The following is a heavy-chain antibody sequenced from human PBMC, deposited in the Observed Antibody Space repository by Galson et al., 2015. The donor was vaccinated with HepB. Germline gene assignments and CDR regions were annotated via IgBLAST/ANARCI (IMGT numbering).Heavy chain of an antibody. V-gene: IGHV3-23*01. CDR3: AKDFHPFAESAWYTYSGMDV. CDR1: GFTFDLYA. D-gene: IGHD6-19*01. Sequence: SLRLSGAASGFTFDLYAISGGRQAPGEGLEWAADFGAAGRNAKSADSVKGRFTITRDNSTNTLYLQMNRLRVEETAVYYCAKDFHPFAESAWYTYSGMDVWGQGTTVTVSS. CDR2: FGAAGRNA. J-gene: IGHJ6*02.